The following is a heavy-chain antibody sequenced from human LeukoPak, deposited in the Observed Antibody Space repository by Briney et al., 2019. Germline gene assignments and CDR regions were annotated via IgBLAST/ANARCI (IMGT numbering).Heavy chain of an antibody. CDR2: ITSDGGDT. V-gene: IGHV3-74*01. CDR3: ARGGYGHNMDV. Sequence: GGSLRLSCVASGFTFTNYWMHWVRQAPGKGLEWVSRITSDGGDTIFADSVRGRFTTSRDNAKNTLYLQMNSLRVEDTAVYYCARGGYGHNMDVWGKGTTVTVSS. D-gene: IGHD3-10*01. J-gene: IGHJ6*03. CDR1: GFTFTNYW.